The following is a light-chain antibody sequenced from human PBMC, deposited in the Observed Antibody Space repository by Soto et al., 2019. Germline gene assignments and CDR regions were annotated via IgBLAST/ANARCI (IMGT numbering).Light chain of an antibody. CDR3: QQYNNWPYT. CDR2: GAS. V-gene: IGKV3D-15*01. CDR1: QSVSTK. J-gene: IGKJ3*01. Sequence: MVMTQSPATLSVSPGERATLSCRASQSVSTKLAWYQQKPGQAPRLLIYGASTRATGIPARFSGSGSGTDFPLTISSLQSENFPVYYCQQYNNWPYTFGPGTRVDIK.